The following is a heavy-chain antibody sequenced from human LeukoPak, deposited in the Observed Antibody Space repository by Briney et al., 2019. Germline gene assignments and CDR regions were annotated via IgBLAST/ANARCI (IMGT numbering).Heavy chain of an antibody. CDR1: GFTFDDYA. Sequence: PGGSLRLSCAASGFTFDDYAMHWVRQAPGKGLEWVSGISWNSGSIGYADSVKGRFTISRDNAKNSLYLQMNSLRAEDTAVYYCARDGGYSSSRAPLFDYWGQGTLVTVSS. J-gene: IGHJ4*02. V-gene: IGHV3-9*01. CDR3: ARDGGYSSSRAPLFDY. D-gene: IGHD6-13*01. CDR2: ISWNSGSI.